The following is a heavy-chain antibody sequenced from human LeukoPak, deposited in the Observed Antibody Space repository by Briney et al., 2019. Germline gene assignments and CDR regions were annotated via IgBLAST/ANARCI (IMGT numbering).Heavy chain of an antibody. CDR2: ISTSSSYI. Sequence: PGGSLRLSCAASGFTFSRNSMTWVRQAPGKGLEWVSSISTSSSYIYYADSVKGRFTISRDNAKNSLYLQMNSLRAEDTAVYYCARVSRVAGTFGAFDIWGQGTMVTVSS. CDR1: GFTFSRNS. V-gene: IGHV3-21*04. CDR3: ARVSRVAGTFGAFDI. D-gene: IGHD6-19*01. J-gene: IGHJ3*02.